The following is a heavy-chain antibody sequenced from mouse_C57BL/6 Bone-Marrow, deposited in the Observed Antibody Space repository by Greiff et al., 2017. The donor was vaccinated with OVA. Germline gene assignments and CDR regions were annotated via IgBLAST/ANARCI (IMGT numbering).Heavy chain of an antibody. CDR1: GFSLTSYA. D-gene: IGHD2-3*01. CDR3: ARGGGWLLRGDWYFDV. Sequence: VKLQESGPGLVAPSQSLSITCTVSGFSLTSYAISWVRQPPGKGLEWLGVIWTGGGTNYNSALKSRLSISKDNSKSQVFLKMNSLQTDDTARYYCARGGGWLLRGDWYFDVWGTGTTVTVSS. V-gene: IGHV2-9-1*01. CDR2: IWTGGGT. J-gene: IGHJ1*03.